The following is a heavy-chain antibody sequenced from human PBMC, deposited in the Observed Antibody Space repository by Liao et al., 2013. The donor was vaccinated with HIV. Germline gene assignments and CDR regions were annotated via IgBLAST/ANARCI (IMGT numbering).Heavy chain of an antibody. CDR2: IYTSGST. CDR3: AREAAEGGSSWTYYYVLLHGR. CDR1: GGSISSYY. J-gene: IGHJ6*03. Sequence: QVQLQESGPGLVKPSETLSLTCTVSGGSISSYYWSWIRQPAGKGLEWIGRIYTSGSTNYNPSLKSRVTMSVDTSKNQFSLKLSSVTAADTAVYYCAREAAEGGSSWTYYYVLLHGRLGQRDHGHRLL. V-gene: IGHV4-4*07. D-gene: IGHD6-13*01.